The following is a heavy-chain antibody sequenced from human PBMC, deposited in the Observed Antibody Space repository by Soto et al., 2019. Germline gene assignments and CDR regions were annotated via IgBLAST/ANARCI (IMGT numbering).Heavy chain of an antibody. J-gene: IGHJ5*02. CDR3: AKDYGYCSGGSCYSSGWFDP. D-gene: IGHD2-15*01. CDR1: GFTFRSYG. Sequence: GGSLRLSCAASGFTFRSYGMHWVRQAPGKGLEWVAVISYDGSNKYYADSVKGRFTISRDNSKNTLYLQMNSLRAEDTAVYYSAKDYGYCSGGSCYSSGWFDPWGQGTMVTVSS. V-gene: IGHV3-30*18. CDR2: ISYDGSNK.